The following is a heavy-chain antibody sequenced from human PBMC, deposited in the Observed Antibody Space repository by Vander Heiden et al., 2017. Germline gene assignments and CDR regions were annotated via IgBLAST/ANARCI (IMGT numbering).Heavy chain of an antibody. CDR3: ASRESYYGMDV. Sequence: EVQLVESGGGRVKPGGSLRLSCPASGFTFRSNSRNWVRQAPGKGLEWVSSISSSSSYIYYADSVKGRFTISRDNAKNSLYLQMNSLRAEDTAVYYCASRESYYGMDVWGQGTTVTVSS. CDR1: GFTFRSNS. J-gene: IGHJ6*02. CDR2: ISSSSSYI. V-gene: IGHV3-21*01.